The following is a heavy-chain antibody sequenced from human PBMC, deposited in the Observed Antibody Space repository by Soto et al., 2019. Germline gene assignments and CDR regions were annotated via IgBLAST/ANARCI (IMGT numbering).Heavy chain of an antibody. Sequence: SETLSLTCTVSGGSISSYYWSWIRQPPGKGLEWIGYIYYSGSTNYNPSLKSRVTISVDTSKNQFSLKLSSVTAADTAVYYCERSVEPWGQGTLVTVSS. J-gene: IGHJ5*02. CDR2: IYYSGST. CDR3: ERSVEP. CDR1: GGSISSYY. V-gene: IGHV4-59*01.